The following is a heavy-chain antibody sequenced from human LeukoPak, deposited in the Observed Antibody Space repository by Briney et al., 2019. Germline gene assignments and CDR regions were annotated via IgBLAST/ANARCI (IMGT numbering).Heavy chain of an antibody. D-gene: IGHD3-22*01. V-gene: IGHV4-59*10. CDR2: LYPGVST. CDR3: ARLKFYDSTGYSPGHYMDV. J-gene: IGHJ6*03. Sequence: SETLSLTCAVYGGSFSGYYWSWIRQTAGKGLEWIGRLYPGVSTNYNPSLKSRVTMSVDTSKNQFALKLSAVTAADTAVYYCARLKFYDSTGYSPGHYMDVWGKGTTVTVSS. CDR1: GGSFSGYY.